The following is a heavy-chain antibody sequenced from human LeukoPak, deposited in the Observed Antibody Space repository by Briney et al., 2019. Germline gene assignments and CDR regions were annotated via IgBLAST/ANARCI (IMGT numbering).Heavy chain of an antibody. CDR2: SRHKGNNHAT. Sequence: GGSLRLSCAASGFAFSDHFMDWVRQAPGKGLEWVGRSRHKGNNHATQYAASVKDRFTISRDDSKNSLHLQMNSLKTEDTAVYFCVAMLRGVGHWGQGTLVTVSS. D-gene: IGHD3-10*01. CDR3: VAMLRGVGH. CDR1: GFAFSDHF. V-gene: IGHV3-72*01. J-gene: IGHJ4*02.